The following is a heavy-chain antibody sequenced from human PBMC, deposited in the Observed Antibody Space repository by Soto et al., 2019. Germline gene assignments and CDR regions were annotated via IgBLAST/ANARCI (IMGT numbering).Heavy chain of an antibody. CDR2: INPSGGST. CDR3: ARGGGNTNWFDP. J-gene: IGHJ5*02. D-gene: IGHD2-15*01. CDR1: GYTFTGDY. V-gene: IGHV1-46*03. Sequence: ASVKVSCKASGYTFTGDYMHWVRQAPGQGLEWMGWINPSGGSTSYAQKFQGRVTMTRDTSTSTVYMELSSLRSEDTAVYYCARGGGNTNWFDPWGQGTLVTVSS.